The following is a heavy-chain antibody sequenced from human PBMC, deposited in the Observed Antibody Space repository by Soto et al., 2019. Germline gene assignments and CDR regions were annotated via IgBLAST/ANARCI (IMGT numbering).Heavy chain of an antibody. CDR3: AREGDYSNYFDY. J-gene: IGHJ4*02. CDR1: HFSFSSSP. D-gene: IGHD4-4*01. CDR2: ISYDSSSK. V-gene: IGHV3-30*04. Sequence: QVQLVESGGDVVQPGRSLRLSCAASHFSFSSSPMNWVRQAPGKGLEWVATISYDSSSKYYAESVEGRFTVSRDNSKNTLFLQVNSLRVEDTAVYYCAREGDYSNYFDYWGQGTLVTVSS.